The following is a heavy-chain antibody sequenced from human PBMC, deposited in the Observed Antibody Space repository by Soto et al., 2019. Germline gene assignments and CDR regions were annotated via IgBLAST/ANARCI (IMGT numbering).Heavy chain of an antibody. J-gene: IGHJ4*02. CDR1: GFTFSSYA. D-gene: IGHD1-26*01. Sequence: QVQLVESGGGVVQPGRSLRLSCAASGFTFSSYAMHWVRQAPGKGLEWVAVISYDGSNKYYADSVKGRFTVSRDNSKNTLYLQMNSLRAEDTAVYYCARGRRSGSFDYWGQGTLVTVSS. V-gene: IGHV3-30*04. CDR3: ARGRRSGSFDY. CDR2: ISYDGSNK.